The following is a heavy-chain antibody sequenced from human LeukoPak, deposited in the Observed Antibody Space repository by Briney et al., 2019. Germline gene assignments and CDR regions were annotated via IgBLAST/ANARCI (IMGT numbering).Heavy chain of an antibody. CDR3: ARDSSGNHFDF. V-gene: IGHV3-30-3*01. Sequence: PGKSLRLSCTVSGFTFSYYALHWVRQAPGKGLEWVAITSDDVNNEDYADSVKGRFTISRDNSKNTLFLQMNSLRPEDTAVYYCARDSSGNHFDFWGQGTLVTVSS. D-gene: IGHD1-1*01. CDR1: GFTFSYYA. J-gene: IGHJ4*02. CDR2: TSDDVNNE.